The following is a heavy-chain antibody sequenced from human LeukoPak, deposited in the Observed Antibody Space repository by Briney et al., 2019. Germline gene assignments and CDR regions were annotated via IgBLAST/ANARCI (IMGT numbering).Heavy chain of an antibody. D-gene: IGHD6-19*01. CDR1: GDSVSSNSAA. CDR3: AREPHGSGLLFDY. CDR2: TYYRSTWLN. V-gene: IGHV6-1*01. Sequence: SQTLSLTCAISGDSVSSNSAAWNWVRQSPSRGLEWLGRTYYRSTWLNDYAGSLKSRISINPDTSKNQFSLQLNSVTPEDTAVYFCAREPHGSGLLFDYWGRGTLVTVSS. J-gene: IGHJ4*02.